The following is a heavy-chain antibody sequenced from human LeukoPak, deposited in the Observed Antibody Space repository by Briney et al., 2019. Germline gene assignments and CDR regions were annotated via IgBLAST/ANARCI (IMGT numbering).Heavy chain of an antibody. CDR2: IIPILGIA. V-gene: IGHV1-69*04. D-gene: IGHD2-2*01. CDR1: GGTLTIYA. Sequence: ASVKVSCKASGGTLTIYAISRVRHAPGQGLEWMGRIIPILGIANYAQKFQGRVTITADKSTSTAYMELSSLRSEDTAVYYCARVPRYCSSTSCQQGYYYYYGMDVWGQGTTVTVSS. CDR3: ARVPRYCSSTSCQQGYYYYYGMDV. J-gene: IGHJ6*02.